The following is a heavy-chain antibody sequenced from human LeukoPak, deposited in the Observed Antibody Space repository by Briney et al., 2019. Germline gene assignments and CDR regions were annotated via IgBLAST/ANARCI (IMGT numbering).Heavy chain of an antibody. V-gene: IGHV3-64D*09. CDR3: VKGYCTSISCCPDY. CDR1: GFTFSTYA. J-gene: IGHJ4*02. CDR2: ISSNGGST. Sequence: GGSLRLSCSASGFTFSTYAMHWVRQAPGKGLEYVSAISSNGGSTYYADSVKGRFTISRDNSKNTLYLQMSSLRVEDTAVYYCVKGYCTSISCCPDYWGQGTLLTVSS. D-gene: IGHD2-2*01.